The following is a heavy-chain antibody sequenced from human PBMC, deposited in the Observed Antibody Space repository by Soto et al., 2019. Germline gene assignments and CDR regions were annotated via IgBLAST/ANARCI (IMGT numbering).Heavy chain of an antibody. Sequence: QVQLVQSGAEVKKPGSSVKVSYKASGGTFSSYAISWVRQAPGQGLEWMGGIIPIFGTPDYAQKFQGRVTITADESTSTAYMELSSLRSEDTAVYYCARQPTVTPYYYYGMDVWGQGTTVTVSS. J-gene: IGHJ6*02. CDR1: GGTFSSYA. V-gene: IGHV1-69*12. CDR3: ARQPTVTPYYYYGMDV. CDR2: IIPIFGTP. D-gene: IGHD4-4*01.